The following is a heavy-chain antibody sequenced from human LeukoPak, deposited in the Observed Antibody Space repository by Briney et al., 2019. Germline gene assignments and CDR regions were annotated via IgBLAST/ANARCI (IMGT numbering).Heavy chain of an antibody. Sequence: GRSLRLSCAASGFTFSSYGMHWVRQAPGKGLEWVAVIPYDGSNKYYADSVKGRFTISRDNSKNTLYLQMNSLRAEDTAVYYCAKDPTYDYWGQGTLVTVSS. CDR3: AKDPTYDY. V-gene: IGHV3-30*18. CDR1: GFTFSSYG. J-gene: IGHJ4*02. CDR2: IPYDGSNK.